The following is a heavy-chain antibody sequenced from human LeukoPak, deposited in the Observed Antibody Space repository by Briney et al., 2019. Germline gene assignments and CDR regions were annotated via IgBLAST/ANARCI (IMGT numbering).Heavy chain of an antibody. CDR3: ARQGYTVSYYFLDY. Sequence: PSETLSLTCDVSGGSVRSYWWGWVRQPTGKGLEWLGRIYSTGSTRFNPSLKSRLTLSIDTSTNQFSLKLTSVTAADTAVYFCARQGYTVSYYFLDYWSQGTLVTVSS. CDR1: GGSVRSYW. CDR2: IYSTGST. D-gene: IGHD1-26*01. V-gene: IGHV4-4*07. J-gene: IGHJ4*02.